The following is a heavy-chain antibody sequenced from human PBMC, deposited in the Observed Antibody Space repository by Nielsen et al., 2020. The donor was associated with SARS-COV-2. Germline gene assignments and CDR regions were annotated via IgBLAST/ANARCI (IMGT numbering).Heavy chain of an antibody. V-gene: IGHV1-2*06. CDR3: ARGRSPTGSYNYYMDV. J-gene: IGHJ6*03. CDR2: INPNSGGT. Sequence: ASVKVSCKASGYTFTGYYMHWVRQAPGQGLEWMGRINPNSGGTNYAQKFQGRVTMTRDTSISTAYMELSSLTSEDTAVYFCARGRSPTGSYNYYMDVWGNGTRVTVSS. CDR1: GYTFTGYY.